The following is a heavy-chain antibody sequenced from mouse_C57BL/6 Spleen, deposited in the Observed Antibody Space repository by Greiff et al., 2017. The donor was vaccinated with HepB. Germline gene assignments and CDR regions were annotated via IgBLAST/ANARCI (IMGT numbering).Heavy chain of an antibody. CDR3: AREGVDYYGENFDY. CDR2: IYPRSGNT. J-gene: IGHJ2*01. Sequence: QVQLKESGAELARPGASVKLSCKASGYTFTSYGISWVKQRTGQGLEWIGEIYPRSGNTYYNEKFKGKATLTADKSSSTAYMELRSLTSEDSAVYFCAREGVDYYGENFDYWGQGTTLTVSS. D-gene: IGHD1-1*01. V-gene: IGHV1-81*01. CDR1: GYTFTSYG.